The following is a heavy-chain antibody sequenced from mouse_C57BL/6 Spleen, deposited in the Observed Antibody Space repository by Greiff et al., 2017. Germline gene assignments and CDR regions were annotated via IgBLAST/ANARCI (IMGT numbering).Heavy chain of an antibody. CDR3: ARSEGNYSWFAY. CDR1: GYTFTSYW. J-gene: IGHJ3*01. CDR2: IHPNSGST. V-gene: IGHV1-64*01. Sequence: QVQLKQPGAELVKPGASVKLSCKASGYTFTSYWMHWVKQRPGQGLEWIGMIHPNSGSTNYNEKFKSKATLTVDKSSSTAYMQLSSVTSEDSAVYYCARSEGNYSWFAYWGQGTLVTVSA. D-gene: IGHD2-1*01.